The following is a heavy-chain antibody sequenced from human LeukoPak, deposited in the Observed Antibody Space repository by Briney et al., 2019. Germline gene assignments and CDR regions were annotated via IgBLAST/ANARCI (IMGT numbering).Heavy chain of an antibody. J-gene: IGHJ4*02. V-gene: IGHV3-64*01. CDR3: VRVGDYREFDY. Sequence: GGSLRLSCAASGFTSSNYALHWVRQAPGKGLEYVSAISSNGDATFYANSVKGRFTISRDNSKNTLYPQMGSLRAEDMAVYYCVRVGDYREFDYWGQGTLVTVSS. D-gene: IGHD4-11*01. CDR1: GFTSSNYA. CDR2: ISSNGDAT.